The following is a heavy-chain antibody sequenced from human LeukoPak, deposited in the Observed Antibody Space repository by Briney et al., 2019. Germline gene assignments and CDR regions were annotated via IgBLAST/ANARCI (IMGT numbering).Heavy chain of an antibody. Sequence: GGSLRLSCAAFGFTFSSYGMRWVRQAPGKGLEWVAVISYDGSNKYYADSVKGRFTISRDNSKNTLYLQMNSLRAEDTAVYYCAKWGGSNDPWGQGSLVTVSS. CDR1: GFTFSSYG. J-gene: IGHJ5*02. D-gene: IGHD3-16*01. V-gene: IGHV3-30*18. CDR2: ISYDGSNK. CDR3: AKWGGSNDP.